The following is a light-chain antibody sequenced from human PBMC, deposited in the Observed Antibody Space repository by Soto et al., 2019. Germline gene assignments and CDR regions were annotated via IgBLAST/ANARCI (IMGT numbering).Light chain of an antibody. CDR1: QHVTTTY. J-gene: IGKJ4*01. CDR3: QQYDSSFT. Sequence: PGERATLSCTASQHVTTTYIAWYQQKFGQAPRLLIYGASTRATCTPDRFTGGGFGTDFTLTISRVEPEDFAVYYCQQYDSSFTFGGGTKVEMK. V-gene: IGKV3-20*01. CDR2: GAS.